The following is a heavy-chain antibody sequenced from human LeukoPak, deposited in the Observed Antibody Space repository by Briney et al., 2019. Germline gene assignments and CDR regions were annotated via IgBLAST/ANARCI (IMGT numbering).Heavy chain of an antibody. V-gene: IGHV4-4*07. CDR3: ARLTRRWLQFGTHMYYFDY. D-gene: IGHD5-24*01. Sequence: PSETLSLTCTVSGGSISSYYWSWIRQPAGKGLEWIGRIYTSGSTNYNPSLKSRVTMSVDTSKNQFSLKLSSVTAADTAVYYCARLTRRWLQFGTHMYYFDYWGQGTLVTVSS. CDR2: IYTSGST. J-gene: IGHJ4*02. CDR1: GGSISSYY.